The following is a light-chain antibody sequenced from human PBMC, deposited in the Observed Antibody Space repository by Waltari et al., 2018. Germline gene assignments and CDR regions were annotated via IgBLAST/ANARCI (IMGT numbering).Light chain of an antibody. CDR3: QQYANSPLT. V-gene: IGKV3-20*01. CDR2: GAS. Sequence: EIVLTQSPGAMSLSPGGRVTLPCRATQIITNNYLAWYQQKPGQAPRLLIFGASNRATGIPDRFSGSGSGTDFTLTIYGLEPEDSAVYYCQQYANSPLTFGGGATVAIK. J-gene: IGKJ4*01. CDR1: QIITNNY.